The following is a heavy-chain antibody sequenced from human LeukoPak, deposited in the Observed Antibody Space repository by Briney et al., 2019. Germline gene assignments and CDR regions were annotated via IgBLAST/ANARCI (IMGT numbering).Heavy chain of an antibody. D-gene: IGHD5-12*01. Sequence: GGSLRLSCAASGFTVSSNYMYWVRQAPGKGLEWVAVISYDGSDKFYADSVKGRFTISRDSSKNTLYLQMNSLRPEDTAVYYCARARPSMWIDYWGQGTLVTVSS. CDR3: ARARPSMWIDY. CDR2: ISYDGSDK. J-gene: IGHJ4*02. CDR1: GFTVSSNY. V-gene: IGHV3-30*03.